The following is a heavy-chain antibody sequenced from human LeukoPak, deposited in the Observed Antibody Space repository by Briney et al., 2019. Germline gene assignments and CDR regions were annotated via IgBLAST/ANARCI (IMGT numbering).Heavy chain of an antibody. CDR1: GYTFTSYD. D-gene: IGHD3-10*01. Sequence: ASVKVSCKASGYTFTSYDINWVRQATGQGLEWMGWMNPNSGGTNYAQKFQGRVTMTRDTSISTAYMELSRLRSDDTAVYYCAREVQGAYYYGSGSYGYWGQGTLVTVSS. CDR3: AREVQGAYYYGSGSYGY. V-gene: IGHV1-2*02. J-gene: IGHJ4*02. CDR2: MNPNSGGT.